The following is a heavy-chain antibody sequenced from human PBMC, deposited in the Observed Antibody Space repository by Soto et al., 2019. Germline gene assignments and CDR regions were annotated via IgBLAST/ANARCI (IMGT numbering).Heavy chain of an antibody. D-gene: IGHD3-3*01. V-gene: IGHV3-11*01. CDR1: GFTLSSCL. CDR3: ARYQTPHYDFWSGYYTGFDP. CDR2: INSSGSTI. Sequence: GGSLRLSCAPSGFTLSSCLMHWVRQAPGKGLVWVSRINSSGSTIYYADSVKGRFTISRDNAKNSLYLQMNSLRDEDTAVYYCARYQTPHYDFWSGYYTGFDPWGQGTLVTVSS. J-gene: IGHJ5*02.